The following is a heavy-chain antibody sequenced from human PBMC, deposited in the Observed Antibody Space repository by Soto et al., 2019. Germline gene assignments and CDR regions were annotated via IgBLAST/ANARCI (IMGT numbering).Heavy chain of an antibody. CDR2: IWYDGSDR. V-gene: IGHV3-33*01. J-gene: IGHJ4*02. D-gene: IGHD6-13*01. CDR1: GFTFSKYG. Sequence: QVQLVESGGGVVQSGRSLSLSCEASGFTFSKYGMHWVRQAPGKGLEWVAVIWYDGSDRWYADSVKGRFSISRDNSKNTMYLQMSNLRVEDTAVYFCARDYASSWCPSYWGQGTLVAVSS. CDR3: ARDYASSWCPSY.